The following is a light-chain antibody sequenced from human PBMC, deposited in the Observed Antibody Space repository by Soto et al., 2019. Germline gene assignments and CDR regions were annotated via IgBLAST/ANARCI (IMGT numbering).Light chain of an antibody. Sequence: EIVVTQSPATLSVSPGERATLSCRASQSVSSNLAWYQQKPGQAPRLLVYGASTRATGIPARFSGSGSGTECTLTISSLQSEDFAVYYCQQYNNWPGWTFGQGTKVEIK. CDR1: QSVSSN. V-gene: IGKV3-15*01. CDR3: QQYNNWPGWT. J-gene: IGKJ1*01. CDR2: GAS.